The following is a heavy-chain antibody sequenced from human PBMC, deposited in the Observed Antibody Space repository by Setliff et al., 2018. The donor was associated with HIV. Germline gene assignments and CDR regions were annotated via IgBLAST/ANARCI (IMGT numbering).Heavy chain of an antibody. D-gene: IGHD2-2*02. CDR1: GGSISSGSYY. J-gene: IGHJ3*02. Sequence: SETLSLTCTVSGGSISSGSYYWGWIRQPPGKGLEWIGSIYYSGSTYYNPSLKSRVTISVDTSKNQFSLKLSSVTAADTAVYYCARYCSSTSCYMGAFDIWGQGTMVTVSS. V-gene: IGHV4-39*01. CDR2: IYYSGST. CDR3: ARYCSSTSCYMGAFDI.